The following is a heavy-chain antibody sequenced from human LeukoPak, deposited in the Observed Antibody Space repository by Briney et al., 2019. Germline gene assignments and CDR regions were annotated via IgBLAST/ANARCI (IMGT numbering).Heavy chain of an antibody. CDR1: GFTFNNYG. V-gene: IGHV3-23*01. J-gene: IGHJ4*02. CDR2: ISGSGATI. D-gene: IGHD6-19*01. Sequence: GGSLRLSCAASGFTFNNYGMSWVRQAPGKGLGWVSSISGSGATIYYGDSVKGRFTISRDNTKNTLYLQMNSLRAEDTALYYCAKDLGNSAWYFDYWGQGTPVTVSS. CDR3: AKDLGNSAWYFDY.